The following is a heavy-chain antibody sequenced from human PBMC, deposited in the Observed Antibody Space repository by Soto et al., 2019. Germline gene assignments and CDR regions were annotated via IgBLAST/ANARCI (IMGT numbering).Heavy chain of an antibody. CDR1: GFTFSSYG. D-gene: IGHD5-18*01. J-gene: IGHJ6*02. CDR2: ISYDGSNK. V-gene: IGHV3-30*18. Sequence: GSLRLSCAASGFTFSSYGMHWVRQAPGKGLEWVAVISYDGSNKYYADSVKGRFTISRDNSKNTLYLQMNSLRAEDTAVYYCAKNSYGYGNYYYGMDVWGQGTTVTVSS. CDR3: AKNSYGYGNYYYGMDV.